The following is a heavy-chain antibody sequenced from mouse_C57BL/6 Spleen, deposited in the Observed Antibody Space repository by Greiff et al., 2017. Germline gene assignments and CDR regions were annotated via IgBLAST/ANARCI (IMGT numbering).Heavy chain of an antibody. CDR3: ARRGEGFDY. J-gene: IGHJ2*01. V-gene: IGHV1-82*01. Sequence: QVQLKESGPELVKPGASVKISCKASGYAFSSSWMNWVKQRPGKGLEWIGRFYPGDGDTNYNGKFKGKATLTADKSSSTAYMQLSSLTSEDSAVYFCARRGEGFDYWGQGTTLTVSS. CDR1: GYAFSSSW. CDR2: FYPGDGDT.